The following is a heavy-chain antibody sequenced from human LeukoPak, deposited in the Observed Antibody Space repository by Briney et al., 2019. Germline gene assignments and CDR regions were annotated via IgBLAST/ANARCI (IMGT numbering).Heavy chain of an antibody. CDR1: GVPFNSFW. Sequence: GGSLRLSCAASGVPFNSFWMHWVRQAPGKGLVWVSDMNEYSTTIRYADSVKGRFTISRDNAKSILYLQMNNLRAEDTAMYFCARGGVNPVDHWGQGTLVIVSS. V-gene: IGHV3-74*01. J-gene: IGHJ4*02. CDR2: MNEYSTTI. CDR3: ARGGVNPVDH. D-gene: IGHD1-14*01.